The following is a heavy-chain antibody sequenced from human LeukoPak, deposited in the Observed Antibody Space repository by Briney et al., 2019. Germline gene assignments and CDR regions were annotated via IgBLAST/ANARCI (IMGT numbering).Heavy chain of an antibody. V-gene: IGHV3-30-3*01. CDR2: MSYDGSNK. CDR3: ARTYYDFWSGYPKGDYFDY. D-gene: IGHD3-3*01. Sequence: GGSLRLSCAASGFTFSNYAMHWVRQAPGKGLEWVAVMSYDGSNKYYADSVKGRFTISRDNSKNTLYLQMNSLRADDTAVYYCARTYYDFWSGYPKGDYFDYWGQGTLVTVSS. CDR1: GFTFSNYA. J-gene: IGHJ4*02.